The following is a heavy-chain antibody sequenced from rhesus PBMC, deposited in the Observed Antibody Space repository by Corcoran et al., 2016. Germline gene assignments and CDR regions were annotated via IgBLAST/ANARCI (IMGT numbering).Heavy chain of an antibody. D-gene: IGHD5-12*01. J-gene: IGHJ4*01. CDR3: ATSASLDF. V-gene: IGHV1-111*02. CDR1: GYNFTDHT. Sequence: EVQLVQSGAEVKKPGAAGKSPCKAPGYNFTDHTQHWGRKAPGKGLEWMGRVDPEDVEAIPAQKFHDRVTITADTSTDTASMELSSLRSEDTAVYYCATSASLDFWGQGVLVTVSS. CDR2: VDPEDVEA.